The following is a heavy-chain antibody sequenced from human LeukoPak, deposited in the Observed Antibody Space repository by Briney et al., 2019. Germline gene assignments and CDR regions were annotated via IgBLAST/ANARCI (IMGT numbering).Heavy chain of an antibody. CDR2: SNPNSGGT. CDR1: GYTFTGYY. Sequence: ASVKVSRKASGYTFTGYYMHWVRQAPGQGLEWMGWSNPNSGGTNYAQKFQGRVTMTRDTSISTAYMELNRLRSDDTAVYYCAREDRSGAGAFDIWGQGTMVTVSS. J-gene: IGHJ3*02. V-gene: IGHV1-2*02. D-gene: IGHD2-15*01. CDR3: AREDRSGAGAFDI.